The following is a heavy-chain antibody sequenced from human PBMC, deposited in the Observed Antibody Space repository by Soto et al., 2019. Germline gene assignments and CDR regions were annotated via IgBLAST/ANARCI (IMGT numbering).Heavy chain of an antibody. CDR3: ARGAMANFDY. CDR2: FIAMLGTP. Sequence: SVKVSCKASGDTRSHYGVSCVRQVRGKWLDWMGGFIAMLGTPTYAKKVQGRATISADESLTSSYLELRSLRSEDTGVYFCARGAMANFDYWGQGTVVTVSS. CDR1: GDTRSHYG. J-gene: IGHJ4*02. V-gene: IGHV1-69*13.